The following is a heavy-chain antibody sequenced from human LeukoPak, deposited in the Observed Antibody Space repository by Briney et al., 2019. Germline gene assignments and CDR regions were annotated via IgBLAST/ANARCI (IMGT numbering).Heavy chain of an antibody. CDR3: ARGSGSYYPPENAFDI. CDR1: GFSLSTSGVG. D-gene: IGHD3-10*01. J-gene: IGHJ3*02. CDR2: IYWDDDK. Sequence: SGPTLVKPTQTLTLTCTFSGFSLSTSGVGVGWIRQPPGKALEWLALIYWDDDKRYSPSLKSRLTITKDTSKNQVVLTMTNMDPVDTATYYCARGSGSYYPPENAFDIWGQGTMVTVSS. V-gene: IGHV2-5*02.